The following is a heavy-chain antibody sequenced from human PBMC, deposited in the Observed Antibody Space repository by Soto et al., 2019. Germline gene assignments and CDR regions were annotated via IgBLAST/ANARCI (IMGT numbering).Heavy chain of an antibody. CDR3: ARDPGSGSYYGWFDP. V-gene: IGHV4-61*01. J-gene: IGHJ5*02. D-gene: IGHD3-10*01. CDR2: IYYSGTT. Sequence: SETLSLTCSVSGGSVTSGSYYWSWIRQPPGKGLEWIGYIYYSGTTNYNPSLKSRVTISVDTSKNQISLKLSSVTAADTAVYYCARDPGSGSYYGWFDPWGQGNLVTVAS. CDR1: GGSVTSGSYY.